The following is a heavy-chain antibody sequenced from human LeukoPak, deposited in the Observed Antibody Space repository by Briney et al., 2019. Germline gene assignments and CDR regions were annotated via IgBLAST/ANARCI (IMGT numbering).Heavy chain of an antibody. D-gene: IGHD2-2*01. Sequence: GGSLRLSCAASGFTFSSYAMSWVRQAPGKGLEWVSAISGSGGSTYYADSVKGRFTISRDNSKNTLYLQLHSLRAEDTAVYYCAKDLTASVVPAATFDYWGQGTLVTVSS. V-gene: IGHV3-23*01. CDR3: AKDLTASVVPAATFDY. J-gene: IGHJ4*02. CDR2: ISGSGGST. CDR1: GFTFSSYA.